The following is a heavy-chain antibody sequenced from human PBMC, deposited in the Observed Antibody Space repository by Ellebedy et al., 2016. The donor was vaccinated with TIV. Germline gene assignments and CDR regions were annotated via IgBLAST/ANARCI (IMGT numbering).Heavy chain of an antibody. V-gene: IGHV1-46*01. CDR3: ARENSSSSNGAYVY. D-gene: IGHD6-6*01. CDR2: INPSGGRI. Sequence: ASVKVSXXASGYTFSNYYIHWVRQAPGQGLEWMGLINPSGGRISYAQNFQGRVTMTRATSTSTVYMELRSLRSEDTAVHYCARENSSSSNGAYVYWGQGTLVTVSS. CDR1: GYTFSNYY. J-gene: IGHJ4*02.